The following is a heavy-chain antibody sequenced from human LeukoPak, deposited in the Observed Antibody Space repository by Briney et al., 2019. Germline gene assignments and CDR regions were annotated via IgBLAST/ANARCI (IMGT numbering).Heavy chain of an antibody. V-gene: IGHV3-74*01. J-gene: IGHJ4*02. Sequence: GGSLRLSCAASGFTFSSYWMHWVRQAPGKGLVWVSRINSDGSSTSYADSVKGRFTISRDNSKNSLYLQMNNLRAEDTAVYYCARWDRFHGVWGQGTLVTVSS. CDR3: ARWDRFHGV. D-gene: IGHD1-14*01. CDR2: INSDGSST. CDR1: GFTFSSYW.